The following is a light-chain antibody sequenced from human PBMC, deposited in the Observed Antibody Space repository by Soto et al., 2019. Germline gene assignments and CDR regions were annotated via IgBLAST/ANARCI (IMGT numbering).Light chain of an antibody. CDR3: CSKDGQRVV. CDR1: SSDVGSYNV. CDR2: EGN. Sequence: QSALTQPASVSGSPGQSITISCTGTSSDVGSYNVVSWYQQHPGKAPELMIDEGNKRPSGVSNRSSGSKSSNTASLTTAVLQAEDEDYYYGCSKDGQRVVFGGGTKLTVL. J-gene: IGLJ2*01. V-gene: IGLV2-14*02.